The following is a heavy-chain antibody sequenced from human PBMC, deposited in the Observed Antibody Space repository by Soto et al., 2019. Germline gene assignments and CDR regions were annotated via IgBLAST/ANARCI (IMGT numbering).Heavy chain of an antibody. V-gene: IGHV3-48*03. CDR2: ITDGLTK. J-gene: IGHJ3*02. D-gene: IGHD2-15*01. CDR1: GFSFSNYN. Sequence: PGGSLRLSCAASGFSFSNYNMNWVRQAPGKGLEWVAHITDGLTKHYADFVQGRFIISRDNAKKSLYLQMNNLRAEDTAIYYCVRPVVAETYDAFDIWGQGTMVTVSS. CDR3: VRPVVAETYDAFDI.